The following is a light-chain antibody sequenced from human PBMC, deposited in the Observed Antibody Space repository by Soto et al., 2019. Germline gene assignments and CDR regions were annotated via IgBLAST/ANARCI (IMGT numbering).Light chain of an antibody. J-gene: IGKJ1*01. CDR2: AAS. V-gene: IGKV1-6*01. CDR3: LLDYSYFWA. CDR1: QGIRSA. Sequence: ILLTQSPSSLSASVRDRVTITCRTSQGIRSALGWYQQKPWKVPKLLIYAASTLQSGVPSRFSGSGSGRDFTLTISSLQPEDFATYYCLLDYSYFWAFGQGTKVDIK.